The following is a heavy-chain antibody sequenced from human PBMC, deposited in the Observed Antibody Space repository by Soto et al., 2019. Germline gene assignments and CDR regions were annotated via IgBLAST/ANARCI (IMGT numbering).Heavy chain of an antibody. CDR2: IPRSGST. Sequence: SETLSRTCAVYGGSFSGYYWRWIRQPPGKGLEWIGEIPRSGSTNYSPSLKSRVTISVDTSKNQFSLKVRSVTAADTAVYYCARGDSTDCSNGVCSFFYNQDMDVWGQGTTVTVS. D-gene: IGHD2-8*01. J-gene: IGHJ6*02. V-gene: IGHV4-34*01. CDR3: ARGDSTDCSNGVCSFFYNQDMDV. CDR1: GGSFSGYY.